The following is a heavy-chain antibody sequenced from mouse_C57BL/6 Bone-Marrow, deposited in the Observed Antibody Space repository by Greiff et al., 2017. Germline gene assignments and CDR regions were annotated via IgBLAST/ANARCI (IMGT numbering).Heavy chain of an antibody. J-gene: IGHJ1*03. CDR1: GFNIKDDY. D-gene: IGHD2-1*01. Sequence: EVQLQQSGAELVRPGASVKLSCTASGFNIKDDYMHWVKQRPEQGLEWIGWIDPENGDTEYASKFQGKATITADTSSNTAYLQLSSLTSEDTAVYYCTTRGYYGNWYFDVWGTGTTVTVSS. V-gene: IGHV14-4*01. CDR3: TTRGYYGNWYFDV. CDR2: IDPENGDT.